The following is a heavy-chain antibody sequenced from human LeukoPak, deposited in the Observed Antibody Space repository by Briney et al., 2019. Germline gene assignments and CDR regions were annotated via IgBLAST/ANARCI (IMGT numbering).Heavy chain of an antibody. V-gene: IGHV3-49*04. CDR2: IRSKAYGGTT. Sequence: GGSLRLSCTASGFTFGDYAMSWVRQAPGKGLEWVGFIRSKAYGGTTEYAASVKGRFTISRDDSKSIAYLQKNSLKTEDTAVYYCTSSYGMDVWGQGTTVTVSS. CDR1: GFTFGDYA. CDR3: TSSYGMDV. J-gene: IGHJ6*02.